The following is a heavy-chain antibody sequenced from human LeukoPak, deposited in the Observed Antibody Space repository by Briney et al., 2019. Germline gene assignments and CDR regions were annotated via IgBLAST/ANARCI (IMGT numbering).Heavy chain of an antibody. D-gene: IGHD4-11*01. CDR3: ARAGTVTTAEHYYYYYYMDV. V-gene: IGHV4-4*07. CDR1: GGSISSYY. Sequence: SETLSLTCTVSGGSISSYYWSWIQQPAGKGLEWIGRIYTSGSTSYNPSLKSRVTMSVDTSKNQFSLKLSSVTAADTAVYYCARAGTVTTAEHYYYYYYMDVWGKGTTVTVSS. CDR2: IYTSGST. J-gene: IGHJ6*03.